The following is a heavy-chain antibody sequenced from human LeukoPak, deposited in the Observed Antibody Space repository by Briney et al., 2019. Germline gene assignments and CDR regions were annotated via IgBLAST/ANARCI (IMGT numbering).Heavy chain of an antibody. J-gene: IGHJ4*02. D-gene: IGHD3-22*01. CDR1: GYTFTSYY. CDR3: ARDYYDSSGYYASDY. V-gene: IGHV1-18*01. Sequence: ASVKVSCKASGYTFTSYYIHWVRQAPGQGLEWIGWISAYNGVTNYAQNFQGRVTMTTDTPTSTVYMELSRLRSDDTAVYYCARDYYDSSGYYASDYWGQGTLVTVSS. CDR2: ISAYNGVT.